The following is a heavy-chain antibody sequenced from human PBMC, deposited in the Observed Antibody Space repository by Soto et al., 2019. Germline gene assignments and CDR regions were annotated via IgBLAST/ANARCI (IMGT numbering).Heavy chain of an antibody. D-gene: IGHD6-19*01. CDR1: DESVCIGVDD. Sequence: SETIRLTSTVSDESVCIGVDDGRLIRQHPGKGLEWIGYIYYSGSTYHNPSLKSRVTMSVDTSKNQFSLKLSSMTAADTAVYYCARDHSNGWYNWFDPWGQGTLVTVSS. V-gene: IGHV4-31*03. CDR3: ARDHSNGWYNWFDP. CDR2: IYYSGST. J-gene: IGHJ5*02.